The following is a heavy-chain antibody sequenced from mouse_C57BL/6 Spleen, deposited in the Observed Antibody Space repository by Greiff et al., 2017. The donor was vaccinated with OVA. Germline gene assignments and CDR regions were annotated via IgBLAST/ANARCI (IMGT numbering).Heavy chain of an antibody. CDR1: GFTFSSYG. J-gene: IGHJ2*01. Sequence: EVKVVESGGDLVKPGGSLKLSCAASGFTFSSYGMSWVRQTPDKRLEWVATISSGGSYTYYPDSVKGRFTISRDNAKNTLYLQRSSLKSEDTAMYYCARHDKEDDYLDYWGQGTTLTVSS. V-gene: IGHV5-6*01. CDR3: ARHDKEDDYLDY. D-gene: IGHD1-3*01. CDR2: ISSGGSYT.